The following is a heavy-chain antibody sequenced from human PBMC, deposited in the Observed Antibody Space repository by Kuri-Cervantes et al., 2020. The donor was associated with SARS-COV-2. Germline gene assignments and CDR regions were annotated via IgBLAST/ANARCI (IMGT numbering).Heavy chain of an antibody. CDR1: GGSFSAYY. J-gene: IGHJ4*02. V-gene: IGHV4-34*01. CDR2: INHRGST. CDR3: AGSPGGVFDC. Sequence: GSLRLSCAVYGGSFSAYYWSWIRQPPGKGLEWIGEINHRGSTNYDPSLKGRVTISVDTSKHQLSLKLSSVTAADTAVYYCAGSPGGVFDCWGQGTLVTVSS. D-gene: IGHD3-16*01.